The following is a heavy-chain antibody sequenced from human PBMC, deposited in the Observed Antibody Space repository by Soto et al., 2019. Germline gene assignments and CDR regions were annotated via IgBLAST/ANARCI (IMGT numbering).Heavy chain of an antibody. CDR2: ISTYYGNT. Sequence: GASVKVSCKTSGYTFTTYGINWVRQAPGQGLEWMGWISTYYGNTNYAQKFQGRVTMTTDTSTYTAYMELRSLRSDDTALYFCARDSRYTSGWYEGYYYGLDVWGQGTTVTVYS. V-gene: IGHV1-18*04. D-gene: IGHD6-19*01. J-gene: IGHJ6*02. CDR3: ARDSRYTSGWYEGYYYGLDV. CDR1: GYTFTTYG.